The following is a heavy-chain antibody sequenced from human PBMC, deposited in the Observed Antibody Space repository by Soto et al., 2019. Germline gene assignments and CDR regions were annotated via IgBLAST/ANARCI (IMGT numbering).Heavy chain of an antibody. CDR1: GFIVSSHY. J-gene: IGHJ3*02. CDR3: GRRGWLQSSEDAFDI. V-gene: IGHV3-53*01. D-gene: IGHD4-4*01. CDR2: IYRGGNT. Sequence: EVQLVESGGGWIQPGGSLRLSCATSGFIVSSHYMNWVRQAPGKGLEWVSVIYRGGNTSYADSVKGRFTISSDNSTSTLYLLVNSLSGADTAVSYCGRRGWLQSSEDAFDIWGQGTLVTVSS.